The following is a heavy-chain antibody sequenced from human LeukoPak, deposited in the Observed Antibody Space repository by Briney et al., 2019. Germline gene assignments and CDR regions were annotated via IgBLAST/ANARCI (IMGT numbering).Heavy chain of an antibody. CDR3: ARAGGSRYYYAMDV. J-gene: IGHJ6*02. CDR2: ISWNSDSV. V-gene: IGHV3-9*01. CDR1: GFTASGFSFSNYG. Sequence: GGSLRLSCAASGFTASGFSFSNYGMHWVRQAPGKGLEWVSGISWNSDSVGYADSVKGRFTISRDNAENSLYLQMNSLRAEDTAFYYCARAGGSRYYYAMDVWGQGTTVTVSS. D-gene: IGHD3-16*01.